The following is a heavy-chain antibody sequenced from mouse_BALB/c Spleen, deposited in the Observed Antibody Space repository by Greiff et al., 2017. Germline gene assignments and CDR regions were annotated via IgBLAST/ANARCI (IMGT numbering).Heavy chain of an antibody. V-gene: IGHV5-6*01. CDR2: ISSGGSYT. CDR1: GFTFSSYG. Sequence: EVHLVESGGDLVKPGGSLKLSCAASGFTFSSYGMSWVRQTPDKRLEWVATISSGGSYTYYPDSVKGRFTISRDNAKNTLYLQMSSLKSEDTAMYYCARQENYYDYDEGAYWGQGTLVTVSA. J-gene: IGHJ3*01. CDR3: ARQENYYDYDEGAY. D-gene: IGHD2-4*01.